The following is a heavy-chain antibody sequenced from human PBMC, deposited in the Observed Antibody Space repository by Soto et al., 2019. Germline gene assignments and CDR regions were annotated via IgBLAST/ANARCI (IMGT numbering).Heavy chain of an antibody. Sequence: EVQLVESGGCLVQPGGSLRLSCAASGFLFNQFDMNWVRQAPGKGLEWVSYISRSGSITYYADSLKGRFTVSRDNAANTLYLQMNSLRADDTAVYYCARVLHSQLLFFDSWGQGTLVTVSS. J-gene: IGHJ4*02. CDR2: ISRSGSIT. D-gene: IGHD2-2*01. CDR1: GFLFNQFD. V-gene: IGHV3-48*03. CDR3: ARVLHSQLLFFDS.